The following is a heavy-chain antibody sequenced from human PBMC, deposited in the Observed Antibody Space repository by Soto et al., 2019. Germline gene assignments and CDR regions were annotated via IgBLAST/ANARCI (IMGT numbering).Heavy chain of an antibody. Sequence: GGSLRLSCAASGFIFSHYNMHWVRKAPGKGLEWVSSITGSSDYIGYADSMKGRFTISRDNSKNSLYLQMNSLRAEDSAVYYCARKPATTGYYYYGMDVWGQGTTVTVSS. CDR1: GFIFSHYN. D-gene: IGHD4-17*01. V-gene: IGHV3-21*01. J-gene: IGHJ6*02. CDR3: ARKPATTGYYYYGMDV. CDR2: ITGSSDYI.